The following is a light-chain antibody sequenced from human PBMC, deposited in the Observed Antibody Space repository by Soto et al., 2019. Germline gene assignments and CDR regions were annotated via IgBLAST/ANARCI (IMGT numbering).Light chain of an antibody. Sequence: EIVLTQSPGTLSLSPGERATLSCRASQSVSSFLAWYQQKPSQSPRLLIYDASNRATGIPTRFSGSGSGTDFTLTISSLEPEDFAVYYCQARSNWPSFGPGTKVDI. CDR1: QSVSSF. V-gene: IGKV3-11*01. CDR3: QARSNWPS. J-gene: IGKJ3*01. CDR2: DAS.